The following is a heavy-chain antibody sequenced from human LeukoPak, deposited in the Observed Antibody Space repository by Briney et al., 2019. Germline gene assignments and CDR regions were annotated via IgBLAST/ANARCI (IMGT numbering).Heavy chain of an antibody. J-gene: IGHJ4*02. CDR2: IYDDGSKE. Sequence: PGWSLRLSCAASGFIFNNHGMYWVRQAPGKGLEWVAVIYDDGSKEYYADSVKGRFTISRDDSKKMVYLQMNSLRAEDSAVYYCGRDLRSGYLDYWGQGTLVTVSS. D-gene: IGHD3-3*01. V-gene: IGHV3-33*01. CDR3: GRDLRSGYLDY. CDR1: GFIFNNHG.